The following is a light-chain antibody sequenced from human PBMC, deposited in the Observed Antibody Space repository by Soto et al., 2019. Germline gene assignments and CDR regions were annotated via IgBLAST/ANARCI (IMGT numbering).Light chain of an antibody. CDR3: HQRQYWPPIT. CDR1: LSVSEY. J-gene: IGKJ5*01. Sequence: VVLTQSPATLSLSPGERATLSSRTSLSVSEYLDWYQQKPGQAPRLLISDASNRATAIPARFSGSGSGTDFTLTISSLEPEDFAVYYCHQRQYWPPITFGQGTRLEIK. CDR2: DAS. V-gene: IGKV3-11*01.